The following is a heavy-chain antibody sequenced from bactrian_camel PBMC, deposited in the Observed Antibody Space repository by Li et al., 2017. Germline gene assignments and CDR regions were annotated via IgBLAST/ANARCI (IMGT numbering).Heavy chain of an antibody. J-gene: IGHJ4*01. Sequence: HVQLVESGGGSVQAGGSLRLSCVVSGVTYGHNCMGWFRQAPGKERERVSCIDRSGGSVVYPDSVKDRFTISRDNAKNTLYLQMNSLKSEDAALYYCATRLGTDVSYDVWYVRDNYWGQGTQVTVS. D-gene: IGHD6*01. V-gene: IGHV3S60*01. CDR3: ATRLGTDVSYDVWYVRDNY. CDR2: IDRSGGSV. CDR1: GVTYGHNC.